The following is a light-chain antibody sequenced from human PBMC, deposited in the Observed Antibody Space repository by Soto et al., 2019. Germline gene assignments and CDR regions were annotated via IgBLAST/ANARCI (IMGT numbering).Light chain of an antibody. Sequence: QSALTQPASVSGSPGQSITISCTGTSRDVGSYDYVSWYQQHPGKAPQLLIYDVFNRPSGVSSRFSGSKSGNTASLTISGLQAEDEADYYCSSYTITSTLVLFGGGTKLTVL. J-gene: IGLJ2*01. V-gene: IGLV2-14*03. CDR1: SRDVGSYDY. CDR3: SSYTITSTLVL. CDR2: DVF.